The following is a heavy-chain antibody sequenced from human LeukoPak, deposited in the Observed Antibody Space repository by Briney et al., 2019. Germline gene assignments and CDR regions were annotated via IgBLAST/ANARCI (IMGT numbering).Heavy chain of an antibody. J-gene: IGHJ3*02. Sequence: KPSQTLSLTCTVSGGSISSGDYYWSWIRQPPGKGLEWIGYIYSSGSTTYNPSLRSRISISADTSKNQFSLKLSSVTAADTAVYSCARVPGSGEADDAFDIWGQGTMVTVSS. CDR1: GGSISSGDYY. CDR2: IYSSGST. CDR3: ARVPGSGEADDAFDI. V-gene: IGHV4-30-4*01. D-gene: IGHD3-10*01.